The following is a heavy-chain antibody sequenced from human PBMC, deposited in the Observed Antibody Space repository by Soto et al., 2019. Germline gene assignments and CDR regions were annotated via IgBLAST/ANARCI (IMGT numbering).Heavy chain of an antibody. Sequence: QVQLVQSGAEVKRPGSSVKVSCKASGDTFNFYSINWVRQAPGLGLEWMGRVNPIVSMSNYAQKFQGRVMMIADKSTSTAYMELSSLRSADTAIYYCASSYGAGYRAFDYWGQGALVTVSS. V-gene: IGHV1-69*02. J-gene: IGHJ4*02. D-gene: IGHD3-10*01. CDR1: GDTFNFYS. CDR3: ASSYGAGYRAFDY. CDR2: VNPIVSMS.